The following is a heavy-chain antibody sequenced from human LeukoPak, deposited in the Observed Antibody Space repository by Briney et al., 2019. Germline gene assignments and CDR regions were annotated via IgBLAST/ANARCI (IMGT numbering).Heavy chain of an antibody. CDR1: GGSFSGYY. CDR2: INHSGST. D-gene: IGHD5-18*01. CDR3: ARDGSSYGYLYYMDV. J-gene: IGHJ6*03. V-gene: IGHV4-34*01. Sequence: PSETLSLTCAVYGGSFSGYYWSWIRQPPGKGLEWVGEINHSGSTNYNPSLKSRVTISVDTSKNQFSLKLSSVTAADTAVYYCARDGSSYGYLYYMDVWGKGTTVTVSS.